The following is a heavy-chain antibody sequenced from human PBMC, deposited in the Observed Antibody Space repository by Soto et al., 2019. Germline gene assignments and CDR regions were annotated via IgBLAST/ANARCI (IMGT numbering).Heavy chain of an antibody. V-gene: IGHV4-59*01. CDR1: GGSISSYY. J-gene: IGHJ4*02. CDR2: IYYSGST. CDR3: ARGPAGGFDY. D-gene: IGHD6-13*01. Sequence: SETLSLTCTVSGGSISSYYWSWIRQPPGKGLEWIGYIYYSGSTNYNPSLKSRVTISVDTSKNQFSLKLSSVTAADTAVYYCARGPAGGFDYWGQGTLVTSPQ.